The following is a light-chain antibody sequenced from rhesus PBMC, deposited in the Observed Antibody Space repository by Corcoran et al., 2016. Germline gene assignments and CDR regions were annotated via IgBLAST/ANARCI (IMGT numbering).Light chain of an antibody. V-gene: IGKV1-74*01. J-gene: IGKJ4*01. CDR3: QHSYGTPLT. CDR2: RAS. CDR1: DNVNNY. Sequence: DIQMTQSPSSLSASVGDRVTITCRASDNVNNYLNWYQKNPGKAPTLLIYRASTLQSGVPSRFSGSGSGTDFTLTISSLQPEDFATYYCQHSYGTPLTFGGGTKV.